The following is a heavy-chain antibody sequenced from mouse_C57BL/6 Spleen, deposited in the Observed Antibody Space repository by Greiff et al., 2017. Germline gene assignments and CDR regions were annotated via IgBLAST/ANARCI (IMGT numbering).Heavy chain of an antibody. J-gene: IGHJ4*01. CDR2: IYPRSGNT. D-gene: IGHD2-5*01. Sequence: VQRVESGAELARPGASVKLSCKASGYTFTSYGISWVKQRPGQGLEWIGEIYPRSGNTYYNEKFKGKATLTADKSSSTAYMELRSLTSEDSAVYFCASTYYSNYDYWGQGTSVTVSS. CDR1: GYTFTSYG. CDR3: ASTYYSNYDY. V-gene: IGHV1-81*01.